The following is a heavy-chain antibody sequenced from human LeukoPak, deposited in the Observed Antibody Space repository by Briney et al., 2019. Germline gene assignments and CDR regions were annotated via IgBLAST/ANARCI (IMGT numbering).Heavy chain of an antibody. Sequence: PSETLSLTCTVSGGSISSYYWSWIRQPPGKGLEWIAYISDIGSINYNPSLKSRATISLDTSKNQFSLKLSSVTAADTAVYYCAGHHPRNTVDFWGQGTLVTVSS. D-gene: IGHD2/OR15-2a*01. J-gene: IGHJ4*02. CDR3: AGHHPRNTVDF. V-gene: IGHV4-59*08. CDR1: GGSISSYY. CDR2: ISDIGSI.